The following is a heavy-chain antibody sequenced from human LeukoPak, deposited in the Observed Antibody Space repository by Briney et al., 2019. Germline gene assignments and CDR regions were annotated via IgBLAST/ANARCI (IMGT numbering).Heavy chain of an antibody. Sequence: PSETLSLTCTVSGGSISSYYWSWIRQPPGKGLEWIAYISDIGSINYNPSLKSRATISLDTSKNQFSLKLSSVTAADTAVYYCAGHHPRNTVDFWGQGTLVTVSS. D-gene: IGHD2/OR15-2a*01. J-gene: IGHJ4*02. CDR3: AGHHPRNTVDF. V-gene: IGHV4-59*08. CDR1: GGSISSYY. CDR2: ISDIGSI.